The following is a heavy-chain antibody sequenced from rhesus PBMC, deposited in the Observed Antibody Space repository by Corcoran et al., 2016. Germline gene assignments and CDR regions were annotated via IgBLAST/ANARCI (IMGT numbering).Heavy chain of an antibody. Sequence: QVQLQESGPGVVKPSETLSLTCAVSGGSISDSYRWSWIRQPPGKGLEWIGYIYVSSTSTNYNPSLKSRVTISKYTSKNQFSLKLSSVTASDTAVYYCARELTWFFDYWGQGVLVTVSS. CDR3: ARELTWFFDY. CDR2: IYVSSTST. V-gene: IGHV4S10*01. J-gene: IGHJ4*01. CDR1: GGSISDSYR. D-gene: IGHD1-38*01.